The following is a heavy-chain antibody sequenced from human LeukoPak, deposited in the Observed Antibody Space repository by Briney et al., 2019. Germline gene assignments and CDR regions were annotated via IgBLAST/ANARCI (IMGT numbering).Heavy chain of an antibody. V-gene: IGHV4-31*03. Sequence: PSETLSLTCTVSGGAIRSGGYYWSWICQHPGKSLWWVGYIYNSASTYYNPSLKSRVTISVDTSKNQFSLKLSSVTAADTAVYYCARGCYDSSGYCAFDIWGQGTMVTVSS. CDR1: GGAIRSGGYY. CDR3: ARGCYDSSGYCAFDI. J-gene: IGHJ3*02. D-gene: IGHD3-22*01. CDR2: IYNSAST.